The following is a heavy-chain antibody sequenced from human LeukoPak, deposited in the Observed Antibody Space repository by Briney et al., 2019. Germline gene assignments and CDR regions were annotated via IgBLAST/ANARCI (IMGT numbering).Heavy chain of an antibody. Sequence: GGSLRLSCAASGFPFNFAWMSWVRLAPGKGLEWVGRIKSSFNGRTTDYAAPVKGRFSISRDDSKNVLYLQMHSLTIEDTGVYYCSTDGRNDCSSGTCYKENSLDYWGQGTLVTVSS. V-gene: IGHV3-15*01. CDR2: IKSSFNGRTT. CDR3: STDGRNDCSSGTCYKENSLDY. CDR1: GFPFNFAW. J-gene: IGHJ4*02. D-gene: IGHD2-15*01.